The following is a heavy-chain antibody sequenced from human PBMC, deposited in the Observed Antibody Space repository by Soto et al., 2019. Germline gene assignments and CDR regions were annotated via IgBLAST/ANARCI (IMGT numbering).Heavy chain of an antibody. CDR2: ISAYNGNT. Sequence: GASVKVSCKASGYTFTSYGISWVRQAPGQGLEWMGWISAYNGNTNYAQKLQGRVTMTTDTSTSTAYMELRSLRSDDTAVYYCARGSSSWYEKGFLAPLFLSLYFDDWGQGTLVTVSS. D-gene: IGHD6-13*01. CDR1: GYTFTSYG. V-gene: IGHV1-18*01. CDR3: ARGSSSWYEKGFLAPLFLSLYFDD. J-gene: IGHJ4*02.